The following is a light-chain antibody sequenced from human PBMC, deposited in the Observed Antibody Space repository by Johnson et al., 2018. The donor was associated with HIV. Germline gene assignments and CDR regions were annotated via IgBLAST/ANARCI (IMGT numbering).Light chain of an antibody. CDR2: DNN. CDR1: SSNIGNNY. J-gene: IGLJ1*01. V-gene: IGLV1-41*01. CDR3: LAWDTGPRAWEV. Sequence: QSVLTQPPFVSEAPGQKVSISCSGSSSNIGNNYVSWYQKLPGTAPKLLIYDNNKRPSGIPDRFSGSKSGPSATLGITGLWPEDEADYYCLAWDTGPRAWEVFGTGTKVTVL.